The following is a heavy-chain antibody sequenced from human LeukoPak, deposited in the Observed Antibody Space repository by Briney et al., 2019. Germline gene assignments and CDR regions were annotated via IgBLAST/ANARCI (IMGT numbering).Heavy chain of an antibody. D-gene: IGHD2-15*01. Sequence: GGSLRLSCAASGFTFSSSAMRWVRQAPGEGLEWVSAISNNGGYTYYADSVQGRFTISRDKSKNTLYLQMNSLRVDDTAVYYCAKNEGAGYCSGGSCPWGMDVWGQGTTVTVSS. J-gene: IGHJ6*02. V-gene: IGHV3-23*01. CDR3: AKNEGAGYCSGGSCPWGMDV. CDR2: ISNNGGYT. CDR1: GFTFSSSA.